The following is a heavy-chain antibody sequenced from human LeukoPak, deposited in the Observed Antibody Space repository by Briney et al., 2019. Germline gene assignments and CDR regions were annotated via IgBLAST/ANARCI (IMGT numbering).Heavy chain of an antibody. CDR3: ARTHYDILTKSISFDY. V-gene: IGHV1-69*13. CDR1: GGTFSSYA. Sequence: ASVKVSCKASGGTFSSYAISWVRQAPGQGLEWLGGIIPIFGTANYAQKFQGRVTITADDFTSTAYMELSSLRSEDTAVYYCARTHYDILTKSISFDYWGQGTLVTVSS. D-gene: IGHD3-9*01. CDR2: IIPIFGTA. J-gene: IGHJ4*02.